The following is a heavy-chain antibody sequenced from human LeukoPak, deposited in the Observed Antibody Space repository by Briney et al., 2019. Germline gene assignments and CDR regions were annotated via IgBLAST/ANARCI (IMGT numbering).Heavy chain of an antibody. D-gene: IGHD6-19*01. CDR2: IRNKANSYST. V-gene: IGHV3-72*01. CDR1: GFTFSDHY. CDR3: ARVGSSGWEDY. Sequence: GGSLRPSCAASGFTFSDHYMDWVRQAPGKGLEWVGRIRNKANSYSTEHAASVKGRFTISRDDSKNSLYLQINSLKIEDTAVYYCARVGSSGWEDYWGQGTLVTVPS. J-gene: IGHJ4*02.